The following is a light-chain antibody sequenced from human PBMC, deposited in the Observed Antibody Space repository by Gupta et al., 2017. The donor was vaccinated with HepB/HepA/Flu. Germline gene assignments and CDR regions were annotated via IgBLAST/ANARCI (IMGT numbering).Light chain of an antibody. CDR2: SAS. CDR1: QSISNY. J-gene: IGKJ5*01. CDR3: QQSYSNPHT. Sequence: DIQMTQSPSSLSASVGDRVTITCRASQSISNYLNWYQQKPGKAPKFLIYSASSLQSGVPSRFSGSGSGTDFILTISSLQPEDFATYYCQQSYSNPHTFGQGTRLEIK. V-gene: IGKV1-39*01.